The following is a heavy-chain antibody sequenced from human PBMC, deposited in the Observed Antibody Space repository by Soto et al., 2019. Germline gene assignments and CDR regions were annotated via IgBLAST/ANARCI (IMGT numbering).Heavy chain of an antibody. Sequence: CGSLRLSCAASGFTFSSYAMSLGLQAPGKGLEWVSAISGSGGSTYYADSVKGRFTISRDNSKSTLYLQMNSLRAEDTAVYYCAKYGERTYYYYYYGMDVWGQGTTGTVSS. CDR2: ISGSGGST. D-gene: IGHD4-17*01. CDR1: GFTFSSYA. J-gene: IGHJ6*01. V-gene: IGHV3-23*01. CDR3: AKYGERTYYYYYYGMDV.